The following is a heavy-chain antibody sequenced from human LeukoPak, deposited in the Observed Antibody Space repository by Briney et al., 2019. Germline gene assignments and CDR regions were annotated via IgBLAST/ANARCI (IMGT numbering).Heavy chain of an antibody. J-gene: IGHJ5*02. Sequence: PGGSLRLSCAASGFTFTSYWMTWVRQAPGKGLEWLTNINEDGSVKHYVDSVRGRFTISRDNAKNSLYLQMNSLRAEDTAVYYCVRDHSGWSLDPWGQGTLVTVSS. CDR2: INEDGSVK. D-gene: IGHD6-19*01. CDR3: VRDHSGWSLDP. CDR1: GFTFTSYW. V-gene: IGHV3-7*01.